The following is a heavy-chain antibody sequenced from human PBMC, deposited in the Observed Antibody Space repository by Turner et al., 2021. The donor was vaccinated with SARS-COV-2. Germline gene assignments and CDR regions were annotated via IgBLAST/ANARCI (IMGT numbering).Heavy chain of an antibody. CDR1: GDSISSYY. CDR2: IYYSGST. V-gene: IGHV4-59*01. J-gene: IGHJ4*02. Sequence: QVQLQESGPGLVKPSETLSFTCTASGDSISSYYWSWIRQPPGKGLEWIGYIYYSGSTNYNPSLKSRVTISVDTAKNQFSLKLTSVTAADTAVYYCARSGGWYFGYFDYWGQGTLVTVSS. D-gene: IGHD6-19*01. CDR3: ARSGGWYFGYFDY.